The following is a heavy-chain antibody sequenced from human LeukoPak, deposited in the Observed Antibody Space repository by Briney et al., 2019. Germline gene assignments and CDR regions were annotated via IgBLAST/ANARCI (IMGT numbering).Heavy chain of an antibody. Sequence: GGSLRLSCAASGFTFSSYVMSWVRQAPGKGLEWVSAISGTGGSTYYAVSVRGRFTISRDNSKNTLYLQMNSLRADDSAVYFCAKGPTVTTLLGYFDYWGQGTLVIVSS. CDR1: GFTFSSYV. CDR3: AKGPTVTTLLGYFDY. J-gene: IGHJ4*02. D-gene: IGHD4-17*01. CDR2: ISGTGGST. V-gene: IGHV3-23*01.